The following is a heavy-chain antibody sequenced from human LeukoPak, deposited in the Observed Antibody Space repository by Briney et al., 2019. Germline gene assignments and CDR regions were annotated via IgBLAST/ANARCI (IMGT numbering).Heavy chain of an antibody. CDR3: ARTRSGKTDF. D-gene: IGHD6-25*01. CDR2: VNPSSGGT. CDR1: GYTFIVHY. J-gene: IGHJ4*02. Sequence: ASVKVSCKASGYTFIVHYIHWVRQAPGQGLEWMGWVNPSSGGTNYAQKFQDRVTMTRDTSISTAYMELSSLRSDDTAVYYCARTRSGKTDFWGQGTLVTVSS. V-gene: IGHV1-2*02.